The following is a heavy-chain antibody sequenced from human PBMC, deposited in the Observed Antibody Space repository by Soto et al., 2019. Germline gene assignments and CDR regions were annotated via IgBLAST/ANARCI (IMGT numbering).Heavy chain of an antibody. J-gene: IGHJ4*02. D-gene: IGHD6-19*01. V-gene: IGHV3-30*18. CDR1: GFTFSDYA. CDR3: PKGGRQWLVTSDFNY. CDR2: VSHDGRNT. Sequence: VQLVESGGGVVQPGRSLRLSCAASGFTFSDYAMHWVRQAPGKGLEWVAVVSHDGRNTHYADSVRGRFTISRDSSKNTVSLERTSLRAEDTAVYSRPKGGRQWLVTSDFNYWGQGALVTVSS.